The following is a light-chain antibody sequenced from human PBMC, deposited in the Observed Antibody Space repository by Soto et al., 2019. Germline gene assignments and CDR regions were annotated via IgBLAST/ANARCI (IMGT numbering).Light chain of an antibody. CDR2: DVT. Sequence: QSVLTQPASVSGSPGQSITISCTGTSSDVGGYNSVSWYRQDPGKAPKLIIYDVTYRPSGVSNRFSGSKSGNTASLTISGLQSEDEADYHCSSCTSVNTRCVFGSGTKVTVL. CDR1: SSDVGGYNS. V-gene: IGLV2-14*01. CDR3: SSCTSVNTRCV. J-gene: IGLJ1*01.